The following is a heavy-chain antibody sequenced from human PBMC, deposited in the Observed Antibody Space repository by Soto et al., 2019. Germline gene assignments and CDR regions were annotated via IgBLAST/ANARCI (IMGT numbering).Heavy chain of an antibody. CDR2: FDPEDSET. J-gene: IGHJ4*02. D-gene: IGHD2-2*01. CDR1: GYTLTELS. V-gene: IGHV1-24*01. Sequence: GASVKVSCKVSGYTLTELSMHWVRQAPGKGLEWMGGFDPEDSETIYAQKFQGRVTMTKDTSTDTAYMELSSLRSEDTAVYYCARAYHYSSTRGLRYWGQGTQVTVSS. CDR3: ARAYHYSSTRGLRY.